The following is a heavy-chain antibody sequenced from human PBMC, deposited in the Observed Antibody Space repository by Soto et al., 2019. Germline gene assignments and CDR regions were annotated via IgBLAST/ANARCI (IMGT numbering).Heavy chain of an antibody. CDR2: IKFDGSIT. V-gene: IGHV3-74*01. J-gene: IGHJ5*02. Sequence: GGSLRLSCAASGFSFNSFWMHWVRQVSGKGPVWVSRIKFDGSITTYADSVKGRFTISIDNAKNTLYLQMNSLRAEDTAVYYCAGGRFDPWGQGTLVTVSS. CDR3: AGGRFDP. CDR1: GFSFNSFW.